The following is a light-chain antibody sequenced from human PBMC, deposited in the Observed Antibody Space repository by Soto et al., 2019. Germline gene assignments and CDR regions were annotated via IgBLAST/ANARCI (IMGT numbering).Light chain of an antibody. CDR3: QSYDSSLNRV. CDR2: GDN. J-gene: IGLJ1*01. Sequence: QSVLTQPPSVTGAPGQRITISCTGSSSNIGARYDVHWYRQLPGTAPKLLLYGDNNRPSGVPDRFSGSKSGASASLAITGLKADDEADYYCQSYDSSLNRVFGSGTKVXVL. V-gene: IGLV1-40*01. CDR1: SSNIGARYD.